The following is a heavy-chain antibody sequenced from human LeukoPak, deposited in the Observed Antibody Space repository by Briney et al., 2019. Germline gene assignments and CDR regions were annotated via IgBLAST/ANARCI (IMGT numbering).Heavy chain of an antibody. CDR3: ARGTPLFDY. J-gene: IGHJ4*02. D-gene: IGHD2-2*01. CDR1: GYRFTSYY. Sequence: ASVKVSCKASGYRFTSYYMHWLRQAPGQGLEWMGIINPSGGSPTYAQKFQGRVTMTGDTSTSTVYMELSSLRSEDTAVYYCARGTPLFDYWGQGTLVTVSS. CDR2: INPSGGSP. V-gene: IGHV1-46*01.